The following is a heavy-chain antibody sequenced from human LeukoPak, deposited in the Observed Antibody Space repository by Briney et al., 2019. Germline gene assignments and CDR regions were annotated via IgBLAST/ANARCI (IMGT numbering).Heavy chain of an antibody. D-gene: IGHD3-10*01. CDR3: ARDAGDVLLWFGATNPPPNYYMDV. CDR2: INPNSGGT. CDR1: GYTFTGYY. Sequence: GASVKVSCKASGYTFTGYYMHWVRQAPGQGLEWMGWINPNSGGTNYAQKFQGRVTMTRDTSISTAYMELSRLRSDDTAVYYCARDAGDVLLWFGATNPPPNYYMDVWGKGTTVTVSS. V-gene: IGHV1-2*02. J-gene: IGHJ6*03.